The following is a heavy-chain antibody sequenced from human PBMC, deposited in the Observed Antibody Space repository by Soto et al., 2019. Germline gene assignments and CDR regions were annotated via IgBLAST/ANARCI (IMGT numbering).Heavy chain of an antibody. V-gene: IGHV4-31*03. D-gene: IGHD3-16*02. CDR2: IYYSGST. CDR1: GGSISSGGYY. Sequence: PSETLSLTCTVSGGSISSGGYYWSWIRQHPGKGLEWIGYIYYSGSTYYNPSLKSRVTILVDTSKNQFSLKLSSVTAADTAVYYCARTEYYDCIWGSYRSNWFDPWGQGTLVTVSS. CDR3: ARTEYYDCIWGSYRSNWFDP. J-gene: IGHJ5*02.